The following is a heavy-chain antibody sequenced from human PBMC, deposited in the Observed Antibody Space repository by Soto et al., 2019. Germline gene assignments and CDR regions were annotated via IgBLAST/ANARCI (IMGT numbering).Heavy chain of an antibody. CDR3: ARLPDISGWPLDF. CDR2: MAFDGRT. CDR1: GGSVSSRGFY. Sequence: SETLSLTCSVSGGSVSSRGFYWTWIRQPPGKGLEWIGYMAFDGRTNYNPSLNSRVTISQDTSKNQFSLKLGSATAADTAIYYCARLPDISGWPLDFWGQGILVTVSS. V-gene: IGHV4-61*08. D-gene: IGHD6-19*01. J-gene: IGHJ4*02.